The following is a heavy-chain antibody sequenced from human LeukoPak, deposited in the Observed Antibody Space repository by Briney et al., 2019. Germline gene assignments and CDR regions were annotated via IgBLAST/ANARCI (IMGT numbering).Heavy chain of an antibody. Sequence: SETLSLTCTVSGCCISSYYLRWIRQPPGKGLEWIGYIYYSGSTNYNPSLKSRVTISVDTSKNQFSLKLSSVPAADTAVYYCARGDVVRPYYFDYWGQGTLVTVSS. D-gene: IGHD2-21*02. V-gene: IGHV4-59*01. J-gene: IGHJ4*02. CDR1: GCCISSYY. CDR3: ARGDVVRPYYFDY. CDR2: IYYSGST.